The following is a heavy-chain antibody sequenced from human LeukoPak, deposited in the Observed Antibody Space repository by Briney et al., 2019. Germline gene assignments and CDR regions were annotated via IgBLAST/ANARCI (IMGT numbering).Heavy chain of an antibody. CDR3: ARAAFTSGSVFDY. J-gene: IGHJ4*02. Sequence: SSETLSLTSTVSGGSVTSVSYYCRWIRQPPGKGLEWIAYIYYSGSTNYNPSLKSRVTISLDASKNQFSLRLSSVTAADTAVYYCARAAFTSGSVFDYWGQGTLVTVSS. CDR1: GGSVTSVSYY. V-gene: IGHV4-61*01. CDR2: IYYSGST. D-gene: IGHD3-10*01.